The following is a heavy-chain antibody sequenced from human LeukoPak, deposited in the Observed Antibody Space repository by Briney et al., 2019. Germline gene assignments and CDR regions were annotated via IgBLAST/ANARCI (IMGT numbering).Heavy chain of an antibody. CDR2: IYTSGST. V-gene: IGHV4-4*07. CDR3: ARVRFLEWSKAYYYYYMDV. CDR1: GGSISSYY. J-gene: IGHJ6*03. Sequence: SETLSLTGTVSGGSISSYYWSWIRQPAGKGLERIGRIYTSGSTNYNPSLKSRVTMSVDTSKNQFSLKLSSVTAADTAVYYCARVRFLEWSKAYYYYYMDVWGKGTTVTVSS. D-gene: IGHD3-3*01.